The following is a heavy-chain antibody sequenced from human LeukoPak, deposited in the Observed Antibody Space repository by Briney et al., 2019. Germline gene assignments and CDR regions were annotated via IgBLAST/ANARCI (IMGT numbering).Heavy chain of an antibody. J-gene: IGHJ5*02. D-gene: IGHD3-3*01. CDR1: GGSISSSSYY. Sequence: SETLSLTCTVSGGSISSSSYYWGWIRQPPGTGLEWIGSIYYSGGTYYNPSLKSRVTISVDTSKNQFSLKLSSVTAADTAVYYCARHEVTDVLRFLEWLLYANWFDPWGQGTLVTVSS. CDR2: IYYSGGT. V-gene: IGHV4-39*01. CDR3: ARHEVTDVLRFLEWLLYANWFDP.